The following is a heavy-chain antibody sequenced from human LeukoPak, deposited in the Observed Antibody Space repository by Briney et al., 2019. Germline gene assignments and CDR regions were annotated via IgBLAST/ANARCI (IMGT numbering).Heavy chain of an antibody. Sequence: SETLSLTCAVYGGSFSGYYWSWIRQPPGKGLEWIGDINHSGSTNYNPSLKTRVTISVDTSKNEFSLKVNSVTAADTAVYYCANTDYGDSVVDYWGQGTLVTVSS. CDR3: ANTDYGDSVVDY. CDR1: GGSFSGYY. V-gene: IGHV4-34*01. CDR2: INHSGST. D-gene: IGHD4-17*01. J-gene: IGHJ4*02.